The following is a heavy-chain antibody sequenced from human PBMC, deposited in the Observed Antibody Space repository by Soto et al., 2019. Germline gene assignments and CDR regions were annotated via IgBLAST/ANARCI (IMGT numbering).Heavy chain of an antibody. J-gene: IGHJ4*02. CDR2: INHSGST. V-gene: IGHV4-34*01. CDR3: ARVRGGSRGYYFDY. Sequence: PSETLSLTCAVYGGSFSGYYWSWIRQPPGKGLEWIGEINHSGSTNYNPSLKSRVTISVDTSKNQFSLKLSSVTAADTAVYYCARVRGGSRGYYFDYWGQGTLVTVS. CDR1: GGSFSGYY. D-gene: IGHD1-26*01.